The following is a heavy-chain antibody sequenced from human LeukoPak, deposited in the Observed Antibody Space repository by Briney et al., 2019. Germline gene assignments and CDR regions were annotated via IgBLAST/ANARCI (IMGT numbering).Heavy chain of an antibody. Sequence: SETLSLTCAVYGGSFSGYYWSWIRQPPGKGLERIGEINHSGCTNYNPSLKSRVTISVDTSKNQFSLKLSSVTAADTAVYYCARGYSSSWLTFDYWGQGTLVTVSS. CDR1: GGSFSGYY. D-gene: IGHD6-13*01. CDR2: INHSGCT. J-gene: IGHJ4*02. CDR3: ARGYSSSWLTFDY. V-gene: IGHV4-34*01.